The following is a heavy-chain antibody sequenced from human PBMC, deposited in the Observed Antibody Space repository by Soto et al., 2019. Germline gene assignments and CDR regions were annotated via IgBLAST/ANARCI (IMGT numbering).Heavy chain of an antibody. CDR2: IYYSGST. D-gene: IGHD6-25*01. J-gene: IGHJ5*02. V-gene: IGHV4-59*01. CDR1: GGSISSYY. Sequence: SGTLSLTCTVSGGSISSYYWSWIRQPPGKGLEWIGYIYYSGSTNYNPSLKSRVTISVDTSKNQFSLKLSSVTAADTAVYYCARDQLSSGLYVWFDPWGQGTLVTVS. CDR3: ARDQLSSGLYVWFDP.